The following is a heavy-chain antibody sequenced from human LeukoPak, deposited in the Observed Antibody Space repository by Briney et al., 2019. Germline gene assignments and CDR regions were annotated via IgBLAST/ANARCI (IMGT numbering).Heavy chain of an antibody. CDR2: IYHSGST. Sequence: SETLSLTCAVSGGSISSGGYSWSWIRQPPGKGLEWIGYIYHSGSTYYNPPLKSRVTISVDRSKNQFSLKLSSVTAADTAVYYCASMAIEKGSAFDIWGQGTMVTVSS. CDR3: ASMAIEKGSAFDI. CDR1: GGSISSGGYS. V-gene: IGHV4-30-2*02. D-gene: IGHD2-8*01. J-gene: IGHJ3*02.